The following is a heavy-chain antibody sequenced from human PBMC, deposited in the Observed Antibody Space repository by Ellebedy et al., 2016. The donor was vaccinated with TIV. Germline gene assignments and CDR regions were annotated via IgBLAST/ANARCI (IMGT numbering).Heavy chain of an antibody. J-gene: IGHJ6*02. Sequence: SETLSLTCTVSGVSISSYYWSWIRQPPGKRLEWIGYIYYSGSTNYNPSLKSRVTISVDTSKNQFSLRLSSVTAADTAVYYCAGGSYTPYGMDVWGRGTTVIVSS. V-gene: IGHV4-59*01. CDR1: GVSISSYY. CDR2: IYYSGST. CDR3: AGGSYTPYGMDV. D-gene: IGHD3-10*01.